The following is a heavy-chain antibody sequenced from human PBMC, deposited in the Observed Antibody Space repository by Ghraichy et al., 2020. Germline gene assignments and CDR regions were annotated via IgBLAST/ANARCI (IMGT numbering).Heavy chain of an antibody. CDR3: ANSIGYCGGGSCYFDS. CDR2: ITSDGSST. Sequence: SCAASGFTFSSYWMHWVRQAPGTGLVYISHITSDGSSTNYADSVKGRFTISRDNANNTLFLQMDSLRDEDTAVYYCANSIGYCGGGSCYFDSWGQGALVTVSS. J-gene: IGHJ4*02. D-gene: IGHD2-15*01. V-gene: IGHV3-74*01. CDR1: GFTFSSYW.